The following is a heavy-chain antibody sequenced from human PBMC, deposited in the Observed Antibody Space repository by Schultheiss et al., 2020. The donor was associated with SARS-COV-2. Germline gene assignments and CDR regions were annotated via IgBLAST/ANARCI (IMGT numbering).Heavy chain of an antibody. Sequence: GGSLRLSCAASGFTFSSYAMHWVRQAPGKGLEWVAVISYDGSNKYYADSVKGRFTISRDNSKNTLYLQMNSLRAEDTAVYYCARDGYGYSSSYGSYYYYMDVWGKGTTVTVS. CDR1: GFTFSSYA. CDR2: ISYDGSNK. V-gene: IGHV3-30*07. D-gene: IGHD6-6*01. J-gene: IGHJ6*03. CDR3: ARDGYGYSSSYGSYYYYMDV.